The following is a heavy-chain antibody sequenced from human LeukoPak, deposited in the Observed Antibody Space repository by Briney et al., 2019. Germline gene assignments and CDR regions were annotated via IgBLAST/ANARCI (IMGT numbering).Heavy chain of an antibody. D-gene: IGHD4-17*01. CDR3: ARYGPYNYVGY. J-gene: IGHJ4*02. V-gene: IGHV4-39*07. CDR1: DDSMRSTSYY. CDR2: IYYSGST. Sequence: PSETLSLTCSVSDDSMRSTSYYWGWVRQPPGKGLEWIGTIYYSGSTYFNPSLKSRVTISVDTSKNQFSLRLSSVTAADTAMYYCARYGPYNYVGYWGQGILVAVSS.